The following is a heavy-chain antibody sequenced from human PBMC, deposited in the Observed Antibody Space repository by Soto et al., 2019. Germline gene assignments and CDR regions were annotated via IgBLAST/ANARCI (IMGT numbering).Heavy chain of an antibody. D-gene: IGHD3-22*01. CDR1: GGSINPYY. V-gene: IGHV4-59*08. J-gene: IGHJ4*02. Sequence: PSETLSLTCTVSGGSINPYYWGWIRQPPGKGLEWIGNIYYSGTTNYHPSLKSRVTISLDTSKNQFSLKLSSVTAADTAVYYCARLGGYYQAFDSGGQGTLVTVS. CDR3: ARLGGYYQAFDS. CDR2: IYYSGTT.